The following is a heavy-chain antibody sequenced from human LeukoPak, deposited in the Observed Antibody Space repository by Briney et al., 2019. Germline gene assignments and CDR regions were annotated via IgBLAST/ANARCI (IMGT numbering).Heavy chain of an antibody. CDR2: INCGDGYT. D-gene: IGHD1-26*01. CDR1: GYTFTSYH. Sequence: GASVKVSCKASGYTFTSYHAHWVRQAPGQGLEWMGIINCGDGYTNYAQKFQGRVTITADESTSTAYMELSSLRSEDTAVYYCARVALSGFDYWGQGTLVTVPS. J-gene: IGHJ4*02. V-gene: IGHV1-46*01. CDR3: ARVALSGFDY.